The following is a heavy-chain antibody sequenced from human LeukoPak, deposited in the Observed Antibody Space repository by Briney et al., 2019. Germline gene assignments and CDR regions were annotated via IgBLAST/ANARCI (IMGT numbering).Heavy chain of an antibody. CDR1: GGSFSGYY. Sequence: SQTLSLTCAVYGGSFSGYYWSWIRQPPGKGLEWIGEINHSGSTNYNPSLKSRVTISVDTSKNQFSLKLSSVAAADTAVYYCARAPYYDFWSSYPTKLRANWFDPWGQGTLVTVSS. CDR2: INHSGST. D-gene: IGHD3-3*01. V-gene: IGHV4-34*01. J-gene: IGHJ5*02. CDR3: ARAPYYDFWSSYPTKLRANWFDP.